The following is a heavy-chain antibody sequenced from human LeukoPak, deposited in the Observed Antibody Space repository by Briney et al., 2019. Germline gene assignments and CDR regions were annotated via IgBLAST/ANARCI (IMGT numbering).Heavy chain of an antibody. CDR2: INDRGSI. CDR3: ARGRRW. D-gene: IGHD5-24*01. Sequence: SETLSLTCAVYGGSSSGYYWTWIRQPPGKGLEWIGEINDRGSINYNPSLESRLTISIDTSKNQFSLRLSSMTAADTAVYYCARGRRWWGQGALVTVSS. J-gene: IGHJ4*02. V-gene: IGHV4-34*01. CDR1: GGSSSGYY.